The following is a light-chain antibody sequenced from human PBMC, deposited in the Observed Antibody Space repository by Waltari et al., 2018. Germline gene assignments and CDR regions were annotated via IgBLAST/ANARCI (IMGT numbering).Light chain of an antibody. V-gene: IGKV1-5*03. CDR2: KAS. CDR1: QSISNW. CDR3: QQYNSYSLLT. Sequence: DIHMTQSPSTRSASVGDRFTITCRASQSISNWLAWYQQKPGKAPKLLIYKASTLESGVPSRFSGSGSGTEFTLTISSLQPDDFATYYCQQYNSYSLLTFGGGTKVEIK. J-gene: IGKJ4*01.